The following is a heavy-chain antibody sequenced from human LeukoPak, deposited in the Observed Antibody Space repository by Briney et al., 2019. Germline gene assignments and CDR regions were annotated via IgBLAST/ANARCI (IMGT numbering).Heavy chain of an antibody. Sequence: GESLKISCKGSGYSFPTYWIGWARQMPGKGLEWMGIIYPGDSDTRYSPSFQGQVTISADKSISTAYLQWSSLKASDTAMYYCARSLTVARGYNYGYGYWGQGTLVTVSS. V-gene: IGHV5-51*01. D-gene: IGHD5-18*01. CDR1: GYSFPTYW. CDR2: IYPGDSDT. CDR3: ARSLTVARGYNYGYGY. J-gene: IGHJ4*02.